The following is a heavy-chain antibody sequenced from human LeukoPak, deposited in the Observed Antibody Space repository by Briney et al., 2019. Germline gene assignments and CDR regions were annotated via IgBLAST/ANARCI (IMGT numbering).Heavy chain of an antibody. CDR3: ARDGVYDILTGPADY. J-gene: IGHJ4*02. CDR2: ISGSGGST. Sequence: GGSLRLPCAASGFTFSSYSMNWVRQAPGKGLEWVSAISGSGGSTYYADSVKGRFTISRDNSKNTLYLQMGSLRAEDMAVYYCARDGVYDILTGPADYWGQGTLVTVSS. CDR1: GFTFSSYS. D-gene: IGHD3-9*01. V-gene: IGHV3-23*01.